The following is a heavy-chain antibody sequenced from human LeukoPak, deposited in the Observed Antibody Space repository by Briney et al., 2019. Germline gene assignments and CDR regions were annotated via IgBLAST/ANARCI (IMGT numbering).Heavy chain of an antibody. CDR3: ARRREMATITYYYYYMDV. CDR1: GGSISSYY. Sequence: PSETLSLTCTVSGGSISSYYWSWIRQPPGKGLEWIGYIYTSGSTNYNPSLKSRVTISVDTSKNQFSLKLSSVTAADTAVYYCARRREMATITYYYYYMDVWGKGTTVTVSS. J-gene: IGHJ6*03. D-gene: IGHD5-24*01. CDR2: IYTSGST. V-gene: IGHV4-4*09.